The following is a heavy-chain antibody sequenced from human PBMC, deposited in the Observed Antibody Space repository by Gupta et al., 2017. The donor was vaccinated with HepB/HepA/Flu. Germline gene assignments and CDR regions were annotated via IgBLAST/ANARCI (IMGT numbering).Heavy chain of an antibody. J-gene: IGHJ6*04. D-gene: IGHD3-3*01. V-gene: IGHV3-23*01. CDR2: TGSDMRQ. CDR3: AKDLYFWSGMDV. CDR1: GFITGGTA. Sequence: EVELLESGGDLVQAGGSLRLSSVVPGFITGGTAMGWVRQAPGTGLEWVAGTGSDMRQHYADSVRGRFTISRDKSENRVFLQMNNLRVDDTAVYYCAKDLYFWSGMDVWGRGTTVTVSS.